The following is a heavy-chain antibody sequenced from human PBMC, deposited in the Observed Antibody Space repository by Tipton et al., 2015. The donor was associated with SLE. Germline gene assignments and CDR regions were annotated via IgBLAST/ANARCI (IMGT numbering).Heavy chain of an antibody. V-gene: IGHV3-30-3*01. Sequence: SLRLSCAASGFTFSSYAMHWVRQAPGKGLEWVAVISYDGSNKYYADSVKGRFTISRDNSKNTLYLQMNSLRAEDTAVYYCARERDSSGSDYWGQGTLVTVSS. CDR3: ARERDSSGSDY. CDR2: ISYDGSNK. CDR1: GFTFSSYA. D-gene: IGHD6-19*01. J-gene: IGHJ4*02.